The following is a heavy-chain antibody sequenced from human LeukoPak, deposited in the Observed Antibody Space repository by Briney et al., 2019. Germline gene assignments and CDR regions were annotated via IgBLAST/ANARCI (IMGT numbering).Heavy chain of an antibody. V-gene: IGHV3-64D*09. CDR3: VKWDDTFIA. J-gene: IGHJ5*02. D-gene: IGHD3-9*01. CDR1: GFTFSTYG. CDR2: TSSSGGTT. Sequence: GGSLRLSCAAPGFTFSTYGLHWVRQAPGKGLEYVSSTSSSGGTTYYADSVKGRFTASRDNSKNTLYLQMSSLRAEDTAVYYCVKWDDTFIAWGQGTLVTVSS.